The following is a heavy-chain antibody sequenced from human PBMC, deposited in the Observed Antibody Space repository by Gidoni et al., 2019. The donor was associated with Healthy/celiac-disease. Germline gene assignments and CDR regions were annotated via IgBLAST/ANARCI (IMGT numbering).Heavy chain of an antibody. V-gene: IGHV4-61*02. Sequence: QVQLQESGPGLVKPSQTLSLTCTVSGGSISSGSYYWSWIRQPAGKGLEWIGRIYTSGSTNYNPSLKSRVTISVDTSKNQFSLKLSSVTAADTAVYYCARGNWGSQGVVDYWGQGTLVTVSS. J-gene: IGHJ4*02. CDR1: GGSISSGSYY. CDR2: IYTSGST. D-gene: IGHD7-27*01. CDR3: ARGNWGSQGVVDY.